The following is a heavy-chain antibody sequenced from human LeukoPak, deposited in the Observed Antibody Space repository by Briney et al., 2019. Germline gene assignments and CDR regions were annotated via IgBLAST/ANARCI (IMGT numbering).Heavy chain of an antibody. CDR2: ISSSSSYI. Sequence: GGSPRLSCAASGFTFSSYSMNWVRQAPGKGLEWVSSISSSSSYIYYTDSVKGRFTISRDNAKNSLYLQMNSLRAEDTAVYYCAGTPGPTGVYWGQGTLVTVSS. CDR3: AGTPGPTGVY. V-gene: IGHV3-21*01. D-gene: IGHD1-26*01. CDR1: GFTFSSYS. J-gene: IGHJ4*02.